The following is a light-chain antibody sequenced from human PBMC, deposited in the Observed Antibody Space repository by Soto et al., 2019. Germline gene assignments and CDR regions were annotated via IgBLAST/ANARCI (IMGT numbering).Light chain of an antibody. CDR2: KAS. Sequence: DTQMTKSPSTLSASVGDRVTIICRASQSISSWVAWYSQKPGQAPKRLIYKASSLESGLPSQFSGSGSETEFPLTITGLQPDAFATSACHQYISYPWTFGQGTNVDI. CDR1: QSISSW. V-gene: IGKV1-5*03. J-gene: IGKJ1*01. CDR3: HQYISYPWT.